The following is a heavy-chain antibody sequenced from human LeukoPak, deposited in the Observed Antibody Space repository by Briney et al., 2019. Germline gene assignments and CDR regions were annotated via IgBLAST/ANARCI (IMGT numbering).Heavy chain of an antibody. CDR2: ISGSGVST. V-gene: IGHV3-23*01. D-gene: IGHD6-13*01. CDR1: GITFSSYA. CDR3: AKAYGGAATGTFDS. Sequence: GGSLRLSCAASGITFSSYAMSWVRQAPGKGLEWVSAISGSGVSTYYADSVKGRFTTSRDNSKNTLYLQMNSLRADDTAVYYCAKAYGGAATGTFDSWGQGTLVTVSS. J-gene: IGHJ4*02.